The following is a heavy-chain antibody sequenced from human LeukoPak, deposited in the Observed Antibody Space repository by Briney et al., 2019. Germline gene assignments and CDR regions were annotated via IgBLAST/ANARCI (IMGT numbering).Heavy chain of an antibody. D-gene: IGHD2-2*01. V-gene: IGHV4-34*01. J-gene: IGHJ6*02. CDR2: INHSGST. Sequence: SSETLSLTCAVYGGSFSGYYWSWIRQPPGKGLEWIGEINHSGSTNYNPSLKSRVTISVDTSKNQFSLKLSSVTAADTAVYYCARLLPSPRPLPYGMDVWGQGTTVTVSS. CDR3: ARLLPSPRPLPYGMDV. CDR1: GGSFSGYY.